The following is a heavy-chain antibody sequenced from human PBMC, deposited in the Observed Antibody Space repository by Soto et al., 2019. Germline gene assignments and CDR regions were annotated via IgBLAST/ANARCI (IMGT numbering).Heavy chain of an antibody. CDR2: VSADGSKT. Sequence: QVQLVESGGGVVQPGRSLRLSCAASGFIFSNSGMHWVRQAPGKGLEWVAIVSADGSKTYYADSVKGRFTVSRDNSKNTLYLQLNSLTGDDTDVFYCVKEDAIQDNWYFDLWGQGAAVTVSS. CDR1: GFIFSNSG. V-gene: IGHV3-30*18. D-gene: IGHD1-1*01. CDR3: VKEDAIQDNWYFDL. J-gene: IGHJ4*02.